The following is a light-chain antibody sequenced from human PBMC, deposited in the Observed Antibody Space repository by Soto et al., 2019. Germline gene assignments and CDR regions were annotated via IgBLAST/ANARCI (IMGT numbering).Light chain of an antibody. Sequence: EMVLTQSPATLSLSPGERATLSCRASQSISRYLAWYQQKPGQAPRLLIYDASNRATGIPARFSGSGSGTDFTLTISSLEPEDLAVYYCQQRSNWPWTFGQGTKVEIK. CDR1: QSISRY. CDR3: QQRSNWPWT. CDR2: DAS. J-gene: IGKJ1*01. V-gene: IGKV3-11*01.